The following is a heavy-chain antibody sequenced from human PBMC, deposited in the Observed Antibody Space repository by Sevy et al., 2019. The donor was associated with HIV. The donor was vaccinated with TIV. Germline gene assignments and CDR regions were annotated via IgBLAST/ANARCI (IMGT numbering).Heavy chain of an antibody. D-gene: IGHD3-10*01. CDR2: INRNSGGT. CDR1: GYTFTGYY. Sequence: ASVKVSCKASGYTFTGYYMHWVRQAPGQGLEWMGWINRNSGGTNYAQKFQGRVTMTRDTSICTAYMELSRLRSDDTAAYYCARGGLPIWFGELLLYYFDYWGQGTLVTVSS. V-gene: IGHV1-2*02. CDR3: ARGGLPIWFGELLLYYFDY. J-gene: IGHJ4*02.